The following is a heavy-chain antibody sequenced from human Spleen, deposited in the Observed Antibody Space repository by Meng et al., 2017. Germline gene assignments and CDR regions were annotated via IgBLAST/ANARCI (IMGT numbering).Heavy chain of an antibody. CDR3: ATTYHYDSDRGAFDI. CDR2: MYTSGST. Sequence: GSLRLSCTVSGGSISSYYWSWIRQPAGKGLEWIGRMYTSGSTNYNPSLKSRVTMSVDTSKNQFSLKLSSVTAANTAVYYCATTYHYDSDRGAFDIWGQGTMVTVSS. V-gene: IGHV4-4*07. J-gene: IGHJ3*02. CDR1: GGSISSYY. D-gene: IGHD3-22*01.